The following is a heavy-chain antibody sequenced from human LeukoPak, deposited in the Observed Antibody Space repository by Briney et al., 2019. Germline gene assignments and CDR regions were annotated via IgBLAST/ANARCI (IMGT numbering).Heavy chain of an antibody. J-gene: IGHJ4*02. CDR2: ISGSGGST. CDR1: GFTFSSYA. CDR3: AKDLDEWELALYDY. Sequence: GGSLRLSCAASGFTFSSYAMSWVRQAPGKGLEWVSAISGSGGSTYYADSVKGRFTISRDNSKNTLYLQMNSLRAEETAVYYCAKDLDEWELALYDYWGQGTLVTVSS. D-gene: IGHD1-26*01. V-gene: IGHV3-23*01.